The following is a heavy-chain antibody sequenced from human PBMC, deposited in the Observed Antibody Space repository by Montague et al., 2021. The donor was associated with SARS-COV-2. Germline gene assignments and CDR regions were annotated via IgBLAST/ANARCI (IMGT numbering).Heavy chain of an antibody. D-gene: IGHD3-22*01. V-gene: IGHV4-61*08. CDR3: ARVTPVGDDSSGYYSGGFDY. CDR2: IYYSGST. CDR1: GGSISSGGYY. Sequence: SETLSLTCTVSGGSISSGGYYWSWIRQHPGKGLEWIGYIYYSGSTNYNPSLKSRVTISVDTSKNQFSLKLSSVTAADAAVYYCARVTPVGDDSSGYYSGGFDYWGQGTLVTVSS. J-gene: IGHJ4*02.